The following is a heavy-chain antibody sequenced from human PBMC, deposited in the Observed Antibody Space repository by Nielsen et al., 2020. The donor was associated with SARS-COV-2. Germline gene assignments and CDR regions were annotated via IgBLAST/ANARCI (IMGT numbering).Heavy chain of an antibody. Sequence: VRQAPGKGLEWVGIIYPYDSETRYSPSFQGQVTISADKSITTAYLQWSSLKASDTAMYYCARHLEDIVVVPAATHNWFDPWGQGTLVTVSS. J-gene: IGHJ5*02. V-gene: IGHV5-51*01. CDR2: IYPYDSET. D-gene: IGHD2-2*01. CDR3: ARHLEDIVVVPAATHNWFDP.